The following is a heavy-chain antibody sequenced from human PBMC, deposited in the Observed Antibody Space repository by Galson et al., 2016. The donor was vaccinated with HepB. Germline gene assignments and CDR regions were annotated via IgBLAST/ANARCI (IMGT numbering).Heavy chain of an antibody. CDR3: ARDGHKWDFDY. D-gene: IGHD1-26*01. J-gene: IGHJ4*02. CDR1: GYRFTTFY. Sequence: SVKVSCKASGYRFTTFYVHWVRQAPGQGLEWIGRIMPEDGYTIYAQKFQGRVTITRDTSTSTVYMDLRSLMSADTGVYYCARDGHKWDFDYWGQGTPVTVSS. V-gene: IGHV1-46*01. CDR2: IMPEDGYT.